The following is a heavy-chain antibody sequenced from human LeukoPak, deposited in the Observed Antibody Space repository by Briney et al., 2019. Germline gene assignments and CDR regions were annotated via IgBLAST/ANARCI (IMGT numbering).Heavy chain of an antibody. CDR3: ARQSHYCSGGTCYSYYFDY. V-gene: IGHV5-51*01. CDR2: IYPGDSDT. D-gene: IGHD2-15*01. CDR1: GYSFAGYW. J-gene: IGHJ4*02. Sequence: GESLKISCKGSGYSFAGYWIAWVRQMPGKGLECMGIIYPGDSDTKYSPSFQGQVTLSADKSISTAYLQWSSLKASDTAMYYCARQSHYCSGGTCYSYYFDYWGQGTLVTVSS.